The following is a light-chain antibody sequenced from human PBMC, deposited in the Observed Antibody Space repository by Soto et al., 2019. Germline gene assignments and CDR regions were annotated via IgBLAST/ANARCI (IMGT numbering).Light chain of an antibody. J-gene: IGKJ2*01. Sequence: DIEMTQSPSTLSASVEDRVTITCRATQSLNIWLAWYQQKPGKAPKLLISKASSLESGVPSRFSGSGSGTEFSLTISSLQPDDFATYYCQQYKAYPYTFGQGTKLDMK. CDR3: QQYKAYPYT. CDR1: QSLNIW. CDR2: KAS. V-gene: IGKV1-5*03.